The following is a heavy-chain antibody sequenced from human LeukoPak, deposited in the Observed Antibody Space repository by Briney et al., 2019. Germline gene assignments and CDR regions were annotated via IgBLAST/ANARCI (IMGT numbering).Heavy chain of an antibody. Sequence: ASPRISSKASGCCFPSYWITWALQMPGKGLEWMGGIDPIDSYTSYNPSFQGHVPISADKSIATVYRQWSSLKASDTAMYYCARARVDTAMADFDYWGQEHVDPVSS. V-gene: IGHV5-10-1*01. J-gene: IGHJ4*02. D-gene: IGHD5-18*01. CDR3: ARARVDTAMADFDY. CDR2: IDPIDSYT. CDR1: GCCFPSYW.